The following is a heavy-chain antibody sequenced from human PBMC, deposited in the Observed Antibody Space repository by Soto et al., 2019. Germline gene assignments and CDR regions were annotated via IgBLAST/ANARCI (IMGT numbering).Heavy chain of an antibody. V-gene: IGHV4-4*02. Sequence: QVQLQESGPGLVKPSGTLSLTCAVSGDSVSSPYYWCWVRQPPGKGLEWIGEVFHTGTTSYNQSLRCRVSLPLDKSNNQFSLVLSSVTAANKDVYYCARSAGWYAVHSWGPGTLVIVSS. J-gene: IGHJ4*02. D-gene: IGHD6-19*01. CDR2: VFHTGTT. CDR1: GDSVSSPYY. CDR3: ARSAGWYAVHS.